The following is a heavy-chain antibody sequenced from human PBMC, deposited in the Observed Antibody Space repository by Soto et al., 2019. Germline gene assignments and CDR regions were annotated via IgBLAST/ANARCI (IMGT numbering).Heavy chain of an antibody. CDR2: ISSSSSYT. D-gene: IGHD1-7*01. J-gene: IGHJ4*02. Sequence: LRLSCAASGFTFSDYYMIWIRQAPGKGLEWVSYISSSSSYTNYADSVKGRFTISRDNAKNSLYLQMNRLRAEDTAVYYCASFGTTAPDFDYWGQVTLVTVSS. CDR3: ASFGTTAPDFDY. V-gene: IGHV3-11*06. CDR1: GFTFSDYY.